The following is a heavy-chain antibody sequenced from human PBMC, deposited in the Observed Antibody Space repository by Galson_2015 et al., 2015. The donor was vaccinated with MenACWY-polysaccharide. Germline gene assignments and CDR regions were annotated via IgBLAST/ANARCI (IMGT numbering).Heavy chain of an antibody. V-gene: IGHV3-73*01. D-gene: IGHD4-11*01. CDR3: TRQRLQDWYFDL. J-gene: IGHJ2*01. CDR2: IRSKANSYAT. Sequence: GRIRSKANSYATAYAASVKGRFTISRDDSKNTAYLQMNSLKTEDTAVYYCTRQRLQDWYFDLWGRGTLVTVSS.